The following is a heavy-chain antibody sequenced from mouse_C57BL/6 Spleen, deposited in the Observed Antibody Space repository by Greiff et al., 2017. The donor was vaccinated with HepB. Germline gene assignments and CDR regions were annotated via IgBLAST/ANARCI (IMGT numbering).Heavy chain of an antibody. V-gene: IGHV5-9-1*02. D-gene: IGHD2-4*01. CDR2: ISSGGDYI. J-gene: IGHJ4*01. CDR3: TRGGDYDGRNAMDY. CDR1: GFTFSSYA. Sequence: EVKLMESGEGLVKPGGSLKLSCAASGFTFSSYAMSWVRQTPEKRLEWVAYISSGGDYIYYADTVKGRFTISRDNARNTLYLQMSSLKSEDTVMYYCTRGGDYDGRNAMDYWGQGTSVTVSS.